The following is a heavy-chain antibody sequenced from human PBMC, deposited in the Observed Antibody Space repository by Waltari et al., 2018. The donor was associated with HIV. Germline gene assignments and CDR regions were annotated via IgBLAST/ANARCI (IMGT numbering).Heavy chain of an antibody. CDR2: ILHNGQT. CDR1: GSSLVDGYY. Sequence: QVQLRESGPRLVQILETLSLSCSVSGSSLVDGYYWAWIRKSPDMGMEWISTILHNGQTDYNPSVGCRVTTAVDISRNRFALKMTSMRATDTALYFCARDWGLSAGPFDFWGQGIHVTVSS. D-gene: IGHD2-21*01. V-gene: IGHV4-38-2*02. J-gene: IGHJ4*02. CDR3: ARDWGLSAGPFDF.